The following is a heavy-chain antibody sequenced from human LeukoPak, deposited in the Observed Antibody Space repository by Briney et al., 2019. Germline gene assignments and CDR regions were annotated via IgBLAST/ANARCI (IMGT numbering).Heavy chain of an antibody. J-gene: IGHJ3*01. V-gene: IGHV3-30*02. CDR1: GFSFSSYG. Sequence: GGSLRLSCAASGFSFSSYGMDWVRQAPGKGLEWVAFIRYDGNNKDYADSVKGRFTISRDNSKNTLYLQMNSLGVDDTAVYYCAKGYGDLVAFDVWGQGTMVTVSS. CDR2: IRYDGNNK. CDR3: AKGYGDLVAFDV. D-gene: IGHD4-17*01.